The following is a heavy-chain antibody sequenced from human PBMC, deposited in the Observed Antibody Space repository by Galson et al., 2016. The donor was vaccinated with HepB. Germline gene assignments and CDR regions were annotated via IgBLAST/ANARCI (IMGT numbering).Heavy chain of an antibody. CDR2: IRSNGDST. J-gene: IGHJ4*02. CDR3: VRERYYYASRKQFYYFDY. CDR1: GFTFSSYA. V-gene: IGHV3-64D*06. Sequence: SLRLSCAASGFTFSSYAMHWVRQAPGKALEPVSDIRSNGDSTNYADSVKGRFTISRDNVKNTLYLQMSSLRAEDTAVYYCVRERYYYASRKQFYYFDYWGQGTLVTVAS. D-gene: IGHD3-10*01.